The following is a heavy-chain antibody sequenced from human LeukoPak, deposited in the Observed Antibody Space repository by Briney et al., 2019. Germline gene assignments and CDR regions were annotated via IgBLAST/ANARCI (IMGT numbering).Heavy chain of an antibody. CDR2: IIPIFGTA. V-gene: IGHV1-69*13. CDR3: ARAPLRYCSGTSCYWFDP. Sequence: SVKVSCKASGGTFSSYVISWVRQAPGKGLEWMGGIIPIFGTANYAQKFQGRVTITADESTSTAYMELSSLRSEDTAVYYCARAPLRYCSGTSCYWFDPWGQGTLVTVSS. D-gene: IGHD2-2*01. CDR1: GGTFSSYV. J-gene: IGHJ5*02.